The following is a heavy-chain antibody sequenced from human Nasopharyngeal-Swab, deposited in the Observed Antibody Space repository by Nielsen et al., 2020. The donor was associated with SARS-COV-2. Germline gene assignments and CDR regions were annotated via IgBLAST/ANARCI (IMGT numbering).Heavy chain of an antibody. J-gene: IGHJ5*02. Sequence: LVRHAPGQGLEWMGWINTNTGNPTYAQGFTGRFVFSLDTSVSTAYLQISSLKAEDTAVYYCAVHVAGDRPPFDPWGQGTLVTVSS. V-gene: IGHV7-4-1*02. CDR3: AVHVAGDRPPFDP. D-gene: IGHD6-19*01. CDR2: INTNTGNP.